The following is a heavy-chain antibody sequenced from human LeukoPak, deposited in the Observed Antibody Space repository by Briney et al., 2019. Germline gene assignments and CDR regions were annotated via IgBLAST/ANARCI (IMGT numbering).Heavy chain of an antibody. Sequence: ASVKVSCKVSGYTLTELSMHWVRQAPGKGLEWMGGFDREDGETIYARKFQGRVTMTEDPSTDTAYMELSSLRSEDTAVYYCATVRGTITFGGVIPYYFDYWGQGTLVTVSS. J-gene: IGHJ4*02. CDR3: ATVRGTITFGGVIPYYFDY. CDR1: GYTLTELS. V-gene: IGHV1-24*01. CDR2: FDREDGET. D-gene: IGHD3-16*02.